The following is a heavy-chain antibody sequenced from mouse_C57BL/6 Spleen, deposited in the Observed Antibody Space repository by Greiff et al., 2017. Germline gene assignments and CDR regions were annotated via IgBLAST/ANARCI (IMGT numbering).Heavy chain of an antibody. Sequence: VQLKESGAELVKPGASVKLSCKASGYTFTEYTIHWVKQRSGQGLEWIGWFYPGSGSIKYNEKFKDKATLTADKSSSTVYMELSRLTSEDSAVYFCARHEYDSTYYSNYPYFDYWGQGTTLTVSS. CDR2: FYPGSGSI. CDR1: GYTFTEYT. D-gene: IGHD2-5*01. J-gene: IGHJ2*01. V-gene: IGHV1-62-2*01. CDR3: ARHEYDSTYYSNYPYFDY.